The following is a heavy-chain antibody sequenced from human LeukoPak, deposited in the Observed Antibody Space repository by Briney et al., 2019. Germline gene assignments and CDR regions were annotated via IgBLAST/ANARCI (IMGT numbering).Heavy chain of an antibody. CDR3: ARDGRAYCSSTSCYNLGDAFDI. J-gene: IGHJ3*02. CDR1: GFTFSSYA. D-gene: IGHD2-2*02. CDR2: ISGSGGST. Sequence: GGSLRLSCAASGFTFSSYAMSWVRQAPGKGLEWVSAISGSGGSTYYADSVKGRFTISRDNSKNTLYLQMNSLRAEDTAVYYCARDGRAYCSSTSCYNLGDAFDIWGQGTMVTVSS. V-gene: IGHV3-23*01.